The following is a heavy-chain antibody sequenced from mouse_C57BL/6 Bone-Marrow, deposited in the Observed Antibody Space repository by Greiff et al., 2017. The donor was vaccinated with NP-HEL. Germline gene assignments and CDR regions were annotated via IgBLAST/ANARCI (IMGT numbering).Heavy chain of an antibody. J-gene: IGHJ3*01. D-gene: IGHD1-2*01. Sequence: VQLQQSGAELVRPGTSVKVSCKASGYAFTNYLIEWVKQRPGQGLEWIGVINPGSGGTNYNQKFKGKATLTADKSSSTAYMQLSSLTSEDSAVYFCARSVLRQFAYWGQGTLVTVSA. CDR1: GYAFTNYL. V-gene: IGHV1-54*01. CDR3: ARSVLRQFAY. CDR2: INPGSGGT.